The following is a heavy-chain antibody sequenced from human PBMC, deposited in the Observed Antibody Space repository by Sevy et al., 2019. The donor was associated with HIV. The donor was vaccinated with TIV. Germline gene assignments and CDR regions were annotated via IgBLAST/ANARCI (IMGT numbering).Heavy chain of an antibody. CDR3: ARKSVSYSHFDY. D-gene: IGHD1-26*01. V-gene: IGHV3-13*01. CDR1: RFTFSYYD. CDR2: FGIAGDT. J-gene: IGHJ4*02. Sequence: GGSLRLSCAASRFTFSYYDMHWVRQPTGKGLEWVSGFGIAGDTYYSDSVKGRFTISRENAKNSLYLQMNSLRAGDTAVYYCARKSVSYSHFDYWGQGTLVTVSS.